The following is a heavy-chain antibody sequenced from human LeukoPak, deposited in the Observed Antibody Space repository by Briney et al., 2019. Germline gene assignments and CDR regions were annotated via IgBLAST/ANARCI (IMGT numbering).Heavy chain of an antibody. Sequence: SETLSLTCAVYGGSFSDYYWTWIRQPPGKGLEWIGYIYYSGSTNYNPSLKSRVTISVDTSKNQFSLKLSSVTAADTAVYYCASSSSGWYGSLDAFDIWGQGTMVTVSS. J-gene: IGHJ3*02. D-gene: IGHD6-19*01. V-gene: IGHV4-59*01. CDR1: GGSFSDYY. CDR3: ASSSSGWYGSLDAFDI. CDR2: IYYSGST.